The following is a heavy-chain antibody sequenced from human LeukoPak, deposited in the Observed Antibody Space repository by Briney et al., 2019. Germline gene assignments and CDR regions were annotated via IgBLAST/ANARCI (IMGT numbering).Heavy chain of an antibody. D-gene: IGHD5-24*01. V-gene: IGHV4-59*01. J-gene: IGHJ4*02. Sequence: SETLSLTCTVSGGSISSYYWSWIRQPPGKGRDWSGYIYYSGSTNYNPSLKSRVTISVDTSKNQFSLKLSSVTAADTAVYYCARDSFSRDGYTFDYWGQGTLVTVSS. CDR1: GGSISSYY. CDR3: ARDSFSRDGYTFDY. CDR2: IYYSGST.